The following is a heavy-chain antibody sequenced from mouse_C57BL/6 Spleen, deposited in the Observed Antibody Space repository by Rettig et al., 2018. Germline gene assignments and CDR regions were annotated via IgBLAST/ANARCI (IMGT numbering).Heavy chain of an antibody. J-gene: IGHJ2*01. CDR2: IYPGDGDT. Sequence: GLEWIGQIYPGDGDTNYNGRFKGKATLTADKSSSTAYMQLSSLTSEDSAVYFCARGGYWGQGTTLTVSS. V-gene: IGHV1-80*01. CDR3: ARGGY.